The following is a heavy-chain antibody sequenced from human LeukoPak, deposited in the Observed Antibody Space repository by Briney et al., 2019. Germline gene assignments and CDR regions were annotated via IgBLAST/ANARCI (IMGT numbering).Heavy chain of an antibody. CDR1: GDSASNGNYY. D-gene: IGHD3-10*01. CDR3: ARSQNYYGSGDY. Sequence: RSSETLSLTCTVSGDSASNGNYYWSWLRQPPGKALEWIGYIYYTGKTYYNPSLEGRVTILVDTSRNHFSVKLSSVTAADTAVYYCARSQNYYGSGDYWSQGTLVTVSS. V-gene: IGHV4-61*03. J-gene: IGHJ4*02. CDR2: IYYTGKT.